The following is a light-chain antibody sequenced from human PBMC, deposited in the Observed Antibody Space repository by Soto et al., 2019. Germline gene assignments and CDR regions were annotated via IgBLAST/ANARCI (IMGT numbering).Light chain of an antibody. J-gene: IGLJ1*01. CDR1: TSDVGGYDY. CDR2: EVS. CDR3: QSYDSSLSGRYV. V-gene: IGLV2-14*01. Sequence: QAVRTQAGCVSGSPGLSITISCTGTTSDVGGYDYVSWYQQHPGQAPKLLIYEVSNRPSGVSHRFSGSKSGNTASLSISGLQAEDEADYYCQSYDSSLSGRYVFGTGTKVTVL.